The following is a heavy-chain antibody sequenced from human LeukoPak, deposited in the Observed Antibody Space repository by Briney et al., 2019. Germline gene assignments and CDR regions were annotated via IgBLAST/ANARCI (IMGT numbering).Heavy chain of an antibody. CDR2: IYYSGST. CDR1: GGSISSGDYY. CDR3: ARDGSSYYDSSGYPRSGFDY. V-gene: IGHV4-30-4*01. D-gene: IGHD3-22*01. Sequence: PSQTLSLTCTVSGGSISSGDYYWSWIRQPPGKGLEWIGYIYYSGSTYYNPSLKSRVTISVDTSKNQFSLKLSSVTAVDTAVYYCARDGSSYYDSSGYPRSGFDYWGQGTLVTVSS. J-gene: IGHJ4*02.